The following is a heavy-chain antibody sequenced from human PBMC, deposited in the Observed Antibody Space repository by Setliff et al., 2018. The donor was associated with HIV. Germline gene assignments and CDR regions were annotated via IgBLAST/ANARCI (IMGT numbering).Heavy chain of an antibody. Sequence: GASVKVSCKTSGYMFIAYGMSWVRRAPGQGLEWMGWIGPYNGRTEYAQEFQGRVSLTIDKSTGTAYMELNRLRSEDTAVYYCGTVRIAVPDDFDFWGQGTLVTVSS. CDR3: GTVRIAVPDDFDF. J-gene: IGHJ4*02. CDR2: IGPYNGRT. V-gene: IGHV1-18*01. D-gene: IGHD6-19*01. CDR1: GYMFIAYG.